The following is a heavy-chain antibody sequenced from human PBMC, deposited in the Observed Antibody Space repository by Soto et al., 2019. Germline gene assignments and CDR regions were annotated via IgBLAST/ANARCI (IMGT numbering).Heavy chain of an antibody. CDR1: GYTFTGYY. D-gene: IGHD2-2*02. CDR3: ARDAGLGYCSSTSCYRRGEGFDY. Sequence: ASVKVSCKASGYTFTGYYMHWVRQAPGQGLEWMGWINPNSGGTNYAQKFQGRATMTRDTSISTAYMELSRLRSDDTAVYYCARDAGLGYCSSTSCYRRGEGFDYWGQGTLVTVSS. CDR2: INPNSGGT. J-gene: IGHJ4*01. V-gene: IGHV1-2*02.